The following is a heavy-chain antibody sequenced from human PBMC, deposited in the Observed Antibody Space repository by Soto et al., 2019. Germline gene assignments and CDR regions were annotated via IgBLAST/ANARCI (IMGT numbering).Heavy chain of an antibody. CDR1: GYTFTSYG. J-gene: IGHJ4*02. CDR3: ATASSGYYCDY. Sequence: EASVKVSCKASGYTFTSYGISWVRQAPGQGLEWMGWISAYNGNTNYAQKLQGRVTMTTDTSTSTAYMELRSLRSDDTAVYYCATASSGYYCDYWGQGTLVTVSS. CDR2: ISAYNGNT. D-gene: IGHD3-22*01. V-gene: IGHV1-18*01.